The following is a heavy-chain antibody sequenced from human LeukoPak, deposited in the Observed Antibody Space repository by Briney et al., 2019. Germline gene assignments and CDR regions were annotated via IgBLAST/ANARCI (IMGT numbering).Heavy chain of an antibody. J-gene: IGHJ4*02. CDR1: GFSFTSYS. CDR3: ARISPAYGDYYLDY. D-gene: IGHD4-17*01. CDR2: ITSSSSRI. V-gene: IGHV3-48*02. Sequence: PGGSLRLSCAASGFSFTSYSLNWVRQAPGKDLEWISYITSSSSRIYYADSVKGRFTISRDNAKNSLYLQMNSLGDEDTAVYYCARISPAYGDYYLDYWGQGTLVTVSA.